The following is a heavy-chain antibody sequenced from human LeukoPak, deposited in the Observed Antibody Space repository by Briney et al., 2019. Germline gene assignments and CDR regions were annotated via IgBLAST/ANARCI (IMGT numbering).Heavy chain of an antibody. CDR3: ARGRMGRMITFGGARYYFDY. CDR2: INHSGST. J-gene: IGHJ4*02. CDR1: GGSISSSNW. Sequence: PSETLSLTCAVSGGSISSSNWWSWVRQPPGKGLEWIGEINHSGSTNYNPSLKSRVTISVDTSKNQSSLKLSSVTAADTAVYYCARGRMGRMITFGGARYYFDYWGQGTLVTVSS. D-gene: IGHD3-16*01. V-gene: IGHV4-4*02.